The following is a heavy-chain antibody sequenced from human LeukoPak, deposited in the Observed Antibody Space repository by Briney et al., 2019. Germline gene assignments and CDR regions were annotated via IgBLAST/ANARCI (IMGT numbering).Heavy chain of an antibody. D-gene: IGHD3-3*01. CDR3: ARGNWRVVLGYYGMDV. Sequence: GSLRLSCAASGFTFSNAWMSWIRQPAGKGLEWIGRIYTSGSTNYNPSLKSRVTISVDTSKNQFSLKLSSVTAADTAVYYCARGNWRVVLGYYGMDVWGQGTTVTVSS. CDR1: GFTFSNAW. J-gene: IGHJ6*02. CDR2: IYTSGST. V-gene: IGHV4-4*07.